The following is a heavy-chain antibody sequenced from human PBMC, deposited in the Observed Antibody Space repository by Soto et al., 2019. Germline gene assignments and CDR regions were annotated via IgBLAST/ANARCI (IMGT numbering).Heavy chain of an antibody. CDR2: ISGSGGST. Sequence: PGGSLRLSCAASGFTFSSYAMSWVRQAPGKGLEWVSAISGSGGSTCYADSVKGRFTISRDNSKNTLYLQMNSLRAEDTAVYYCAKDLRPRITMIVVVINAFDIWGQGTMVTVSS. CDR3: AKDLRPRITMIVVVINAFDI. CDR1: GFTFSSYA. J-gene: IGHJ3*02. V-gene: IGHV3-23*01. D-gene: IGHD3-22*01.